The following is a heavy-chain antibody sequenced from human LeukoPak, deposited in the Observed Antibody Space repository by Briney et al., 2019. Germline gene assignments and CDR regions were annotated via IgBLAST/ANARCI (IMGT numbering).Heavy chain of an antibody. CDR2: IIPILGIA. V-gene: IGHV1-69*04. D-gene: IGHD4/OR15-4a*01. CDR1: GGTFSSYA. Sequence: ASVKVSCKASGGTFSSYAISWGRQAPGQGLEWMGRIIPILGIANYAQKFQGRVTITADKSTSTAYMELSSLRSEDTAVYYCAKGDYGSLRYYYYYGMDVWGQGTTVTVSS. CDR3: AKGDYGSLRYYYYYGMDV. J-gene: IGHJ6*02.